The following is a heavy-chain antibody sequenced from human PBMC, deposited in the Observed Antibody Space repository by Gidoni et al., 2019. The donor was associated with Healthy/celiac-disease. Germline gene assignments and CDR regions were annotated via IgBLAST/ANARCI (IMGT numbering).Heavy chain of an antibody. V-gene: IGHV3-21*01. CDR1: GFTFSSYS. CDR2: ISSSSSYI. D-gene: IGHD5-18*01. J-gene: IGHJ4*02. Sequence: EVQLVESGGGLVKPGGSLRPSCAASGFTFSSYSMNWVRQAPGKGLEWVSSISSSSSYIYYADSVKGRFTISRDNAKNSLYLQTNSLRAEDTAVYYCARDLGLLQLDYWGQGTLVTVSS. CDR3: ARDLGLLQLDY.